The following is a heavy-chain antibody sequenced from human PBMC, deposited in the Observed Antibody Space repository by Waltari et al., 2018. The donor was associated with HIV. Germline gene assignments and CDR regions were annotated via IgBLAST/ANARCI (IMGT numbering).Heavy chain of an antibody. J-gene: IGHJ4*02. V-gene: IGHV3-15*01. CDR2: IKNNAKGGAV. Sequence: EVQLVESGGGLVKPGGSLRLSCAASGLSFSDVWMIWVRQAPGKGLEWVARIKNNAKGGAVDYGALVKGRFTISRDDSKSMVYLQMNNLEADDTAVYFCTSWQGGSFWGQGTLVTVSS. D-gene: IGHD5-12*01. CDR3: TSWQGGSF. CDR1: GLSFSDVW.